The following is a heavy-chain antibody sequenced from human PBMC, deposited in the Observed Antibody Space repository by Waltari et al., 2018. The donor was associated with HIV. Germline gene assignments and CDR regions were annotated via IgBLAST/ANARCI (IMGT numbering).Heavy chain of an antibody. Sequence: QVELQQSGPGLVKSTQTLSLSCAISGDSVSSNSAAWTWIRVSTSGGLEWLGRTYHRSQWLTEYAVSLKGRINIQADASRNRITLQLSSVTPEDTAVYYCARDSFGPDFWGQGSLVRVSS. CDR1: GDSVSSNSAA. CDR3: ARDSFGPDF. J-gene: IGHJ4*02. V-gene: IGHV6-1*02. CDR2: TYHRSQWLT. D-gene: IGHD3-3*01.